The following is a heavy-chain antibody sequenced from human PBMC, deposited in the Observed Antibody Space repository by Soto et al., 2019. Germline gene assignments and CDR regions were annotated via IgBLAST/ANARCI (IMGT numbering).Heavy chain of an antibody. CDR1: GFSVSSNY. CDR3: ARRIGYYMDV. Sequence: GGSLRLSCAASGFSVSSNYIMWVRQAPGKGLEWVSVIYSGGSTYYTDSVKGRFTLSRDNSKNTLYLQMNSLTAEDMAVYYCARRIGYYMDVWGKGTTVTVSS. V-gene: IGHV3-66*01. J-gene: IGHJ6*03. CDR2: IYSGGST. D-gene: IGHD3-10*01.